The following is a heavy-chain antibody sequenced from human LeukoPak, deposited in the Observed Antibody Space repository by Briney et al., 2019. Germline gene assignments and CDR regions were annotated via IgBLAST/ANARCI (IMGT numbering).Heavy chain of an antibody. J-gene: IGHJ4*02. D-gene: IGHD3-9*01. CDR1: GGSISSGSYY. V-gene: IGHV4-61*02. CDR2: IYTSGST. Sequence: PSETLSLTCTVSGGSISSGSYYWSWIRQPPGKGLEWIGRIYTSGSTNYNPSLKSRVTISVDTSKNQFSLKLSSVTAADTAVYYCARGILYYDILTGYLLYYFDYWGQGTLVTVSS. CDR3: ARGILYYDILTGYLLYYFDY.